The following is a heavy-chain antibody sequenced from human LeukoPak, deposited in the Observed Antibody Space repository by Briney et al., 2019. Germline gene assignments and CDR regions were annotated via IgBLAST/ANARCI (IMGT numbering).Heavy chain of an antibody. J-gene: IGHJ4*02. D-gene: IGHD6-19*01. Sequence: GGSLRLSCAASGFTFSTYAMNWVRQAPGKGLEWVSTISGIDTFYADSVKGRFTISRDNSKNTLYLQMISLRAEDTAVYYCTKDAPDSGGWFFFDSWGQGTLVTVSS. CDR2: ISGIDT. CDR1: GFTFSTYA. V-gene: IGHV3-23*01. CDR3: TKDAPDSGGWFFFDS.